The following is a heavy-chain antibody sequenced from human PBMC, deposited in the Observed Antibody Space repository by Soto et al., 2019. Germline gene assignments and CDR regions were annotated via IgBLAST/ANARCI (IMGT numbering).Heavy chain of an antibody. CDR1: GYPFSSYG. V-gene: IGHV1-18*04. Sequence: ASVKVSCKTSGYPFSSYGISWVRQAPGQGLEWLGWISGYNGKTEYGQKVQDRLTMTTDTSTNTVYMELRNLRSDDTAVYYCARADFDQYFDYWGQGTVVTVSS. J-gene: IGHJ4*02. CDR3: ARADFDQYFDY. D-gene: IGHD3-9*01. CDR2: ISGYNGKT.